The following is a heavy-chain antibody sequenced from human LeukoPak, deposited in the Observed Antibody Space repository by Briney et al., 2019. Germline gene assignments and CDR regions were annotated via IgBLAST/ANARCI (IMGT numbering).Heavy chain of an antibody. CDR3: ARAFCVGECFVLHIFFDS. D-gene: IGHD2-21*01. J-gene: IGHJ4*02. CDR1: GYSISSDYY. V-gene: IGHV4-38-2*02. Sequence: SETLSLTCTVSGYSISSDYYWGWIRQPPGKGLEWIGSIYHSGSTYYKPSLKSRVTISVDTSKNQFSLRLRSVTAADTAVYYCARAFCVGECFVLHIFFDSWGQGTLVTVSS. CDR2: IYHSGST.